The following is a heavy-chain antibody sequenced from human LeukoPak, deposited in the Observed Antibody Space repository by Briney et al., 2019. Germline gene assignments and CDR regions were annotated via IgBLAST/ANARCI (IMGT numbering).Heavy chain of an antibody. CDR1: GYTFTSYD. CDR2: MNPNSGNT. Sequence: ASVKVSCKASGYTFTSYDINWVRQATGQGLEWMGWMNPNSGNTGYAQKFQGRVTMTRNTSISTAYMELSSLRSEDTAVYYCARGDVEMATRGFDYWGQGTLVTVSS. V-gene: IGHV1-8*01. CDR3: ARGDVEMATRGFDY. J-gene: IGHJ4*02. D-gene: IGHD5-24*01.